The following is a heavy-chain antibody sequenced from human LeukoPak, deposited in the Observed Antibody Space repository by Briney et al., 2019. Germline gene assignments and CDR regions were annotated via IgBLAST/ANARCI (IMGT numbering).Heavy chain of an antibody. J-gene: IGHJ4*02. CDR2: INPNSGGT. CDR3: ARGVTYYYGSGDY. D-gene: IGHD3-10*01. CDR1: GYTFTGYY. Sequence: ASVKVSCKASGYTFTGYYMHWVRQAPGQGLEWMGWINPNSGGTNYAQKFQGRVTMTRDMSISTAYMELSRLRSDDTAVYYCARGVTYYYGSGDYWGQGTLVTVSS. V-gene: IGHV1-2*02.